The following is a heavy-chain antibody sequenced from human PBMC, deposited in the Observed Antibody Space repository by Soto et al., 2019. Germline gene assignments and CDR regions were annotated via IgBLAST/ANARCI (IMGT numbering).Heavy chain of an antibody. D-gene: IGHD2-15*01. CDR2: IYYSGST. CDR1: GGSISSYY. Sequence: SETLSLTCTVSGGSISSYYWSWIRQPPGKGLEWIGYIYYSGSTNYNPSLKSRVTISVDTSKNQFSLKLSSVTAADTAVYYCARRLEYCSGGSCYSYFDYWGQGTLVTVSS. CDR3: ARRLEYCSGGSCYSYFDY. V-gene: IGHV4-59*08. J-gene: IGHJ4*02.